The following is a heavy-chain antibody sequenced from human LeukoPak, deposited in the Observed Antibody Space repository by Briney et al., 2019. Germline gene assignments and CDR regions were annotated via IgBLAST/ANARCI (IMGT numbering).Heavy chain of an antibody. CDR2: ISYSGST. CDR1: GASIINYH. D-gene: IGHD2-15*01. V-gene: IGHV4-59*01. CDR3: ARDGCSDGGCSGRGAFDI. J-gene: IGHJ3*02. Sequence: PETLSLTCSVSGASIINYHWSWIRQPPGKGLEWIGYISYSGSTYYNPSLKSRVSISRDTSKNHFSLKLSSVTAADTAVYYCARDGCSDGGCSGRGAFDIWGQGTMVTVSS.